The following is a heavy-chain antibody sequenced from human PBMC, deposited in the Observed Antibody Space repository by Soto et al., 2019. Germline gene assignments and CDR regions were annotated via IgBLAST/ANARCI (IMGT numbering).Heavy chain of an antibody. Sequence: EVQLVEYGGGLVKPGGSLRLSCAASGFTFSSYSMNWVRQAPGKGLEWVSSISRSSYYIYYADSMKGRFTISRDNAKNSLYLQMNSPRAEDTAIYYCARVPSPTKFGPYYFDYWGLSTLVTVSS. D-gene: IGHD3-9*01. CDR2: ISRSSYYI. J-gene: IGHJ4*02. V-gene: IGHV3-21*01. CDR3: ARVPSPTKFGPYYFDY. CDR1: GFTFSSYS.